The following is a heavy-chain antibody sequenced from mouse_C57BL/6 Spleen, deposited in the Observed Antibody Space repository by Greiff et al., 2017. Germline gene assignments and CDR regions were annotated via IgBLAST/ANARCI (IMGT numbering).Heavy chain of an antibody. Sequence: QVQLQQPGAELVKPGASLKLSCTASGYTFTSYWMQWVTQRPGQGLEWIGAIDTSDSYTNYNQKFKGKATLTVDTTSSTVDMQLSSRTSEDSAVYYCAGVHWVFWGQGTTLTVSS. CDR1: GYTFTSYW. CDR3: AGVHWVF. J-gene: IGHJ2*01. D-gene: IGHD2-14*01. V-gene: IGHV1-50*01. CDR2: IDTSDSYT.